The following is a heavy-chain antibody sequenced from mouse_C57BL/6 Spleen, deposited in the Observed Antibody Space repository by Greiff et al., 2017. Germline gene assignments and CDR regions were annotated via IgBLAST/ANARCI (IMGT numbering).Heavy chain of an antibody. D-gene: IGHD2-4*01. Sequence: QVQLQQPGAELVKPGASVKLSCKASGYTFTSYWMQWVKQRPGQGLEWIGEIDPSDSYTNYNQKFKGKATLTVDTSSSTAYMQLSSLTSEDSAVYYCARRGSTMITTFDYWGQGTTLTVSS. CDR2: IDPSDSYT. J-gene: IGHJ2*01. CDR1: GYTFTSYW. V-gene: IGHV1-50*01. CDR3: ARRGSTMITTFDY.